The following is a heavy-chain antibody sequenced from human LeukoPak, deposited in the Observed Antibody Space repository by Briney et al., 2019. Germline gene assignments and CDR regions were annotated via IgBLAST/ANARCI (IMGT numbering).Heavy chain of an antibody. CDR1: RGSISSHS. D-gene: IGHD2-15*01. CDR3: ARHFGYCSGGSCYLQYWFDT. CDR2: IDNSGST. Sequence: SETLSLTCTVSRGSISSHSWSWIRQPPGKGLEWIGYIDNSGSTSYNPSLKSRVAISVDTSKIQVSLKLTSVTAADTAVYYCARHFGYCSGGSCYLQYWFDTWGQGTLVTVSS. J-gene: IGHJ5*02. V-gene: IGHV4-59*08.